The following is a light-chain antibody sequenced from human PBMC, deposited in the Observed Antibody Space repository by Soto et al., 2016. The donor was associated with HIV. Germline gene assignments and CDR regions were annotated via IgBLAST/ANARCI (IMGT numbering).Light chain of an antibody. CDR3: QQYYTYPWT. CDR1: QSVSTW. CDR2: KAS. V-gene: IGKV1-5*03. Sequence: DIQMTQSPSTLSASVGDRVTITCRASQSVSTWLAWYQQKPGKAPKLLIYKASSLESGVPSRFSGSGSGTGFRFSPFSSLQPDDFATYSCQQYYTYPWTFGQGTKVELK. J-gene: IGKJ1*01.